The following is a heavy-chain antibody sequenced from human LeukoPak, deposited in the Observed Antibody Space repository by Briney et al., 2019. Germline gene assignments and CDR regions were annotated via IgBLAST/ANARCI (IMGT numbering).Heavy chain of an antibody. CDR1: GGSISSYY. CDR2: IYTSGST. J-gene: IGHJ3*02. V-gene: IGHV4-4*09. Sequence: PSETLSLTYTVSGGSISSYYWSWIRQPPGKGLEWMGYIYTSGSTNYNPSLESRVTILVDTSKNQFSLKLSSVTAEDTAVYYCARVINDFWGGRGAFDIWGQGTMVTVSS. CDR3: ARVINDFWGGRGAFDI. D-gene: IGHD3-3*01.